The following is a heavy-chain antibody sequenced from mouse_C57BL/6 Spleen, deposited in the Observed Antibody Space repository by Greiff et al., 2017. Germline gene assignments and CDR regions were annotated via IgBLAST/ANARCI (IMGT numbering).Heavy chain of an antibody. J-gene: IGHJ2*01. D-gene: IGHD2-4*01. CDR3: TRGDFYYENY. Sequence: VKLQQSGAELVRPGASVTLSCKASGYTFTDYEMHWVKQTPVHGLEWIGAIDPETGGTAYNQKFKGKAILTADKSSSTAYMELRRLTSEDAAVYYCTRGDFYYENYWGQGTTLTVSS. V-gene: IGHV1-15*01. CDR2: IDPETGGT. CDR1: GYTFTDYE.